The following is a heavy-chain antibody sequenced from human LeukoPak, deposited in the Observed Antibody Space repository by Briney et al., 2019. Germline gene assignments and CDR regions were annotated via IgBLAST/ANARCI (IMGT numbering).Heavy chain of an antibody. D-gene: IGHD2-8*01. J-gene: IGHJ4*02. Sequence: SETLSLTCTVSGGSISSGGYYWSWIRQHPGKGLEWIGYIYYSGSTYYNPSLKSRVTISVDTSKNQFSLKLSSVTAADTAVYYCARGHGCTNGVCQDFDYWGQGTLVTVSS. CDR1: GGSISSGGYY. CDR3: ARGHGCTNGVCQDFDY. V-gene: IGHV4-31*03. CDR2: IYYSGST.